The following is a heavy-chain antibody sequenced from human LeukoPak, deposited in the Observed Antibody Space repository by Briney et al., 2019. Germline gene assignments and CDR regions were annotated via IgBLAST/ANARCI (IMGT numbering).Heavy chain of an antibody. Sequence: SETLSLTCTVSGGSISSGGYYWSWIRQHPGKGLEWIGYIYYSGSTYYNPSLKSRVTISVDTSKNQFSLKLSSVTAADTAVYYCASGLWDGGNFDYWGQGTLVTVSS. V-gene: IGHV4-31*03. J-gene: IGHJ4*02. CDR2: IYYSGST. CDR1: GGSISSGGYY. CDR3: ASGLWDGGNFDY. D-gene: IGHD3/OR15-3a*01.